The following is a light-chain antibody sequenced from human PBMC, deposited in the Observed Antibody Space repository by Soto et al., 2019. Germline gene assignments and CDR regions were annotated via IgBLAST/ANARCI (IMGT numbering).Light chain of an antibody. Sequence: QSVLTHPRSVSWSPGQSVTISCTGTNSDVCDYNYFSCYQQHPGKAPKLMIYDVSKRPSGVPDRFYGSKSGNTASLTISGLQAEDEADYYCCSYAGSYTFVFGAGTKVTVL. CDR1: NSDVCDYNY. J-gene: IGLJ1*01. V-gene: IGLV2-11*01. CDR2: DVS. CDR3: CSYAGSYTFV.